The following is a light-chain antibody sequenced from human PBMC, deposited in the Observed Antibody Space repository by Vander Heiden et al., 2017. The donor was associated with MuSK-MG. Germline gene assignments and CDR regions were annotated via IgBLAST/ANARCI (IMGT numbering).Light chain of an antibody. V-gene: IGKV1-39*01. J-gene: IGKJ4*01. Sequence: DIQMTQSPSSLSASVGDRVTITCRASQGISRYLKWSQQKPGKVPKLLVYAASSWQRVAPSRSSASGSGPDFTLTMSSLQPEDLATYYFQQRDTIPPPTFGG. CDR2: AAS. CDR1: QGISRY. CDR3: QQRDTIPPPT.